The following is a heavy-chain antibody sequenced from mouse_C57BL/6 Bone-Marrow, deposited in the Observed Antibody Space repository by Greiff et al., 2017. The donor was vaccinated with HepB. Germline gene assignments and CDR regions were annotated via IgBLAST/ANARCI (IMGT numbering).Heavy chain of an antibody. CDR2: IYPADGVT. CDR3: AVYGNYDY. D-gene: IGHD2-1*01. J-gene: IGHJ2*01. V-gene: IGHV1-82*01. CDR1: GYAFSITW. Sequence: VQLQESGPEPLNPGASVKISCKASGYAFSITWMNWVKQRPGKGREWSGRIYPADGVTNYNAKFKVKATLTAAKSSSPAYMQLSSLTSEDSAAYSCAVYGNYDYWGRGNTLTVSS.